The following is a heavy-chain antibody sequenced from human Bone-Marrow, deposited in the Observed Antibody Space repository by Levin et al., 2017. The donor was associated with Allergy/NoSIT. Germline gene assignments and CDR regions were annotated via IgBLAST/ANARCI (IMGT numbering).Heavy chain of an antibody. V-gene: IGHV4-59*01. J-gene: IGHJ2*01. CDR1: GGSISSYY. Sequence: SETLSLTCTVSGGSISSYYWSWIRQPPGKGLEWIGYIYYSGSINYNPSLKSRVTISVDTSKNQFSLKLSSVTAADTAVYYCAKSCGGDCSRLGYGYFDLWGRGTLVTVSS. CDR3: AKSCGGDCSRLGYGYFDL. CDR2: IYYSGSI. D-gene: IGHD2-21*02.